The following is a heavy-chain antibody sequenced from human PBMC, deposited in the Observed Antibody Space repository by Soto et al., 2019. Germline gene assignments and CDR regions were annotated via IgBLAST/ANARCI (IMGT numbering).Heavy chain of an antibody. CDR2: IGRGGDT. Sequence: EVQLVESGGGLVQPGGSLRLSCAASGFTFSSSDMHWVRHVTGKGLEWVSAIGRGGDTYYPGSVEDRFTISRENAENSVYLQMNNLRAGDTAVYYCARELADAVTTAWYFDLWGRGTLVTVSA. V-gene: IGHV3-13*01. CDR3: ARELADAVTTAWYFDL. J-gene: IGHJ2*01. D-gene: IGHD4-17*01. CDR1: GFTFSSSD.